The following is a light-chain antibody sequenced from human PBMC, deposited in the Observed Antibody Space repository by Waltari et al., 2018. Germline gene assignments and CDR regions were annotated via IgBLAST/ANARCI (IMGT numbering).Light chain of an antibody. Sequence: QTVVTQEQSLSVSPGGTVTLTCALSSDSISTTSHATWYQPSPGQAPRTLVYKANSRSSGVPDRFSGSILGNKAALTITGAQADDESDYYCALYMGSGIWVFGGGTKLTVL. J-gene: IGLJ3*02. CDR3: ALYMGSGIWV. CDR1: SDSISTTSH. CDR2: KAN. V-gene: IGLV8-61*01.